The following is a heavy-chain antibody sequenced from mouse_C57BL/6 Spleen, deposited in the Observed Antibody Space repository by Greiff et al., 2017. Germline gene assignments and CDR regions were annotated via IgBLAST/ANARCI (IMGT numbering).Heavy chain of an antibody. J-gene: IGHJ1*03. D-gene: IGHD1-1*01. CDR2: ISRGGSYT. CDR1: GFTFSSYG. Sequence: EVQLQQSGGDLVKPGGSLKLSCAASGFTFSSYGMSWVRQTPDKRLEWVATISRGGSYTYYPDSVKGRFTISRDNAKNTLYLQMSSLKSEDTAMYYCARQYYGSSRGWYCDVWGTGTTVTVSS. V-gene: IGHV5-6*01. CDR3: ARQYYGSSRGWYCDV.